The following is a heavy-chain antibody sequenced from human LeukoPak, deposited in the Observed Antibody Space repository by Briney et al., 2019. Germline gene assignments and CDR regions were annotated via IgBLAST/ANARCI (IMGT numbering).Heavy chain of an antibody. J-gene: IGHJ3*02. CDR1: GGSISSYD. V-gene: IGHV4-59*08. CDR2: IYYSGST. Sequence: SETLSLTCTVSGGSISSYDWSWIRQPPGKGLEWIGYIYYSGSTNYDPSPKPRVTISVDTSKNQFSLKLSSVTAADTAVYYCATSMTHDAFDIWGQGTMVTVSS. D-gene: IGHD2-2*01. CDR3: ATSMTHDAFDI.